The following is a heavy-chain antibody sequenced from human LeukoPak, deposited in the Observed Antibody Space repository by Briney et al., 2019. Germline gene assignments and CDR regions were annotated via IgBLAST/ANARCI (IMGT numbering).Heavy chain of an antibody. V-gene: IGHV3-43*02. D-gene: IGHD3/OR15-3a*01. Sequence: GGSLTLSCAAPGFTFDEYAMYWVRQAPGKGLDWVSLISGDGATTSYADSVKGRFTVSRDNSENSLHLQMESLRAEDAAFYYCAKARRTGTHYSDFDYWGQGTLVTVSS. CDR2: ISGDGATT. CDR1: GFTFDEYA. J-gene: IGHJ4*02. CDR3: AKARRTGTHYSDFDY.